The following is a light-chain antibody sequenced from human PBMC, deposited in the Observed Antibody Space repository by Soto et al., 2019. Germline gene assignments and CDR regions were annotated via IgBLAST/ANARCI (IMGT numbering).Light chain of an antibody. V-gene: IGLV2-8*01. CDR2: EVN. J-gene: IGLJ1*01. CDR1: SSDVGGYNY. Sequence: QSALTQPPSASGSPGQSVAISCTGTSSDVGGYNYVSWYQQHPGKAPKLMIYEVNKRPSGVPDRFSGSKSGNTASLTVSGLQADDEADYYCSSYAGSNNSYVFGTGTKLTVL. CDR3: SSYAGSNNSYV.